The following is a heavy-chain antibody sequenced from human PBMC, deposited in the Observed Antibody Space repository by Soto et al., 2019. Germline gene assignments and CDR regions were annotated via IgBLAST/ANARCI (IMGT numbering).Heavy chain of an antibody. J-gene: IGHJ5*02. CDR2: IWYDGSNK. V-gene: IGHV3-33*01. CDR1: GFTFSSYG. CDR3: ARGHCSSTSCYPGWFDP. D-gene: IGHD2-2*01. Sequence: QPGGSLRLSCAASGFTFSSYGMHWVRQAPGKGLEWVAVIWYDGSNKYYADSVKDRFTISRDNSKKTLYLQMNSLRAEDTAVYYCARGHCSSTSCYPGWFDPWGQGTLVTVSS.